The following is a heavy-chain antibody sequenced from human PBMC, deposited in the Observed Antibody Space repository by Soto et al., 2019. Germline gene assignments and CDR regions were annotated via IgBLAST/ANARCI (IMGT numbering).Heavy chain of an antibody. D-gene: IGHD1-7*01. CDR2: IYRTGST. CDR3: ASRDPGTSVDY. Sequence: SETLSLTCAVSGGSFTSNNWWTWVRQPPGQGLEWIGEIYRTGSTNYNPALKSRVTISLDKSDTPFSLKVTSLTAADTAVYYCASRDPGTSVDYWGQGTLVTVSS. V-gene: IGHV4-4*02. CDR1: GGSFTSNNW. J-gene: IGHJ4*02.